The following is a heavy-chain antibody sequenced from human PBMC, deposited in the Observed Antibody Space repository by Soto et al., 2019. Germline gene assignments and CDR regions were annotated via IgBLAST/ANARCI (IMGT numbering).Heavy chain of an antibody. CDR3: ARGYYDSRGYAPFDY. V-gene: IGHV1-69*12. CDR2: IIPIFGTA. Sequence: QVQLVQSGAEVKKPGSSVKVSCKASGGTFSSYAISWVRQAPGPGLEWMGGIIPIFGTATYAQKFQGRVTITAAEYTSTAYMELSSLRSEDTAVYYCARGYYDSRGYAPFDYWGQGTLVTVSS. D-gene: IGHD3-22*01. J-gene: IGHJ4*02. CDR1: GGTFSSYA.